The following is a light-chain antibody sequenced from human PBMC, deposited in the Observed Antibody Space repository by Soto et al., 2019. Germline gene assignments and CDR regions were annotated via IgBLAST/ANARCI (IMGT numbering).Light chain of an antibody. CDR1: RSVSTY. CDR3: QDRSSWPLGT. Sequence: DIVLTQSPATRSLSPGERATLSCRASRSVSTYLAWYQQKPGQVPRLLIYDASTRDYDVPARFSGSGSGTDFTLTISGLEPEDSAIYYCQDRSSWPLGTFGQGTKVDIK. CDR2: DAS. J-gene: IGKJ1*01. V-gene: IGKV3-11*01.